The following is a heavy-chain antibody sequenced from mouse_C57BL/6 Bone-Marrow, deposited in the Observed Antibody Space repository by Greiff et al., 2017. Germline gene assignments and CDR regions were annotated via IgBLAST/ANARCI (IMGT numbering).Heavy chain of an antibody. CDR3: AREQLRLQLDY. CDR2: IYPGDGDT. CDR1: GYAFSSSW. V-gene: IGHV1-82*01. Sequence: QVQLKQSGPELVKPGASVKISCKASGYAFSSSWMNWVKQRPGKGLEWIGRIYPGDGDTNYNGKFKGKATLTADKSSSTAYMPLSSLPSEDSAVYFCAREQLRLQLDYWGEGTSVTVSS. D-gene: IGHD3-2*02. J-gene: IGHJ4*01.